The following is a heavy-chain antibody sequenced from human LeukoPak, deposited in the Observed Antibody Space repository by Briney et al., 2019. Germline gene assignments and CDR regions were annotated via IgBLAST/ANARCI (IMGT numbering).Heavy chain of an antibody. Sequence: PGGSLRLSCAASGFTFSNYWMHWVRQAPGRGLVWVSRTNSDGSSTSYADSVKGRFTISRDNAKTTLYLQMNSLRAEDTAVYYCAAYDSSGYSGKYFQHWGQGTLVTVSS. V-gene: IGHV3-74*01. D-gene: IGHD3-22*01. CDR1: GFTFSNYW. J-gene: IGHJ1*01. CDR3: AAYDSSGYSGKYFQH. CDR2: TNSDGSST.